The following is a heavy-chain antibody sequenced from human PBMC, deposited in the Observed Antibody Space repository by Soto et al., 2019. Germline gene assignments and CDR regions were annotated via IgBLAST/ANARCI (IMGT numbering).Heavy chain of an antibody. V-gene: IGHV3-21*03. J-gene: IGHJ6*01. D-gene: IGHD3-16*01. Sequence: EVRLVESGGGLVKSGGSLRLSCSASGFTFSTYTMNWVRQAPGRGLEWVSNIDRFGSYSWYVDSAQGRFTISRDNAKNSLYMQMKSLSAEDTAVYYCASVASTLPRGRIGGVHYGMDVWGQGTTVTVS. CDR3: ASVASTLPRGRIGGVHYGMDV. CDR2: IDRFGSYS. CDR1: GFTFSTYT.